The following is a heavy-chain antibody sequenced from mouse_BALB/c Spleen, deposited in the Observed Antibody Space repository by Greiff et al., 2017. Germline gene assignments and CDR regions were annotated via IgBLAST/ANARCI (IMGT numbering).Heavy chain of an antibody. Sequence: EVKLVESGGGLVKPGGSLKLSCAASGFTFSSYTMSWVRQTPEQRLEWVATISSGGSYTYYQDSVKGRYTISRKNAKNTLYLQMSSLNTENTAMYYCTRIAKMGCTWFAYWGQGTLVTVSA. V-gene: IGHV5-6-4*01. J-gene: IGHJ3*01. CDR3: TRIAKMGCTWFAY. CDR2: ISSGGSYT. CDR1: GFTFSSYT.